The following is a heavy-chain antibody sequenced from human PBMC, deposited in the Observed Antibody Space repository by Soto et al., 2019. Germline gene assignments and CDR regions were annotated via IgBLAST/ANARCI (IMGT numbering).Heavy chain of an antibody. Sequence: PSETLSLTFTVSGGSINSNNYYWAWIRLSPRKGLAWIASIYYDGTTDYNTSLKSRVTISRDTSKNQFSLRLTSMTAADTAVYYCAKVVVAATRHTDFDSWGQGTLVTVSS. J-gene: IGHJ4*02. CDR1: GGSINSNNYY. V-gene: IGHV4-39*02. CDR3: AKVVVAATRHTDFDS. CDR2: IYYDGTT. D-gene: IGHD2-15*01.